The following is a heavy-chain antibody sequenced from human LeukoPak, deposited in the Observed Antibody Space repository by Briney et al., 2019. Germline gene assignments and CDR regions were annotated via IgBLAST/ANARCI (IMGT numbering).Heavy chain of an antibody. CDR2: IKSKTDGRTI. D-gene: IGHD1-1*01. CDR1: GFTFTDVW. CDR3: TTALYDWNDVNY. J-gene: IGHJ4*02. Sequence: GRSLCLSWPASGFTFTDVWMKWVRPAAGGWREWVGCIKSKTDGRTIDYAAPVEGRLTHPRHDSKNTLYLQITRQKTKDTAVYYCTTALYDWNDVNYWGQGTLVTVSS. V-gene: IGHV3-15*01.